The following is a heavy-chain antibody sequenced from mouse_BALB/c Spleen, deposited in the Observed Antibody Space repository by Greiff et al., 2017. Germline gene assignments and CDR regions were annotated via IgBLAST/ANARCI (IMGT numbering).Heavy chain of an antibody. Sequence: VQRVESGPDLVAPSQSLSITCTVSGFSLTSYGVHWVRQPPGKGLEWLVVIWSDGSTTYNSALKSRLSISKENSKSQVFLKMNSLQTDDTAMYYCARHGGGYDGAWFAYWGQGTLVTVSA. CDR2: IWSDGST. J-gene: IGHJ3*01. CDR1: GFSLTSYG. CDR3: ARHGGGYDGAWFAY. V-gene: IGHV2-6-2*01. D-gene: IGHD2-14*01.